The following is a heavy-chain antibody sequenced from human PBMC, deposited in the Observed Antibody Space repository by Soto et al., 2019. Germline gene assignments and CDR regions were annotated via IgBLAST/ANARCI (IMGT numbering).Heavy chain of an antibody. J-gene: IGHJ6*02. CDR2: IYYSGST. D-gene: IGHD3-10*01. CDR1: GGCISSGGYS. Sequence: PSETLSLTCTVSGGCISSGGYSWSWIRQHPGKGLEWIGYIYYSGSTYYNPSLESRVTISVDTSKNQFSLKLSSVTAADTAVYYCARLYYYGSGRSRYYYRDGMDFWGQGSTVTVSS. V-gene: IGHV4-31*03. CDR3: ARLYYYGSGRSRYYYRDGMDF.